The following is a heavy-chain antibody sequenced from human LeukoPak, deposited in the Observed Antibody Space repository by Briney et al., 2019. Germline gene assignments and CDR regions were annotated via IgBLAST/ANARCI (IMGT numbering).Heavy chain of an antibody. J-gene: IGHJ4*02. CDR3: VRVKGSYFDY. CDR2: ISSSGSAI. CDR1: GFPLSSYS. V-gene: IGHV3-48*01. D-gene: IGHD2-15*01. Sequence: PGGSLRLSCAASGFPLSSYSINWVRDAPGKGLEWVSYISSSGSAIYYVDSVKGRFTVSRDNAKNSLFLQMNSPRAEDTAVYYCVRVKGSYFDYWGQGALVTVSS.